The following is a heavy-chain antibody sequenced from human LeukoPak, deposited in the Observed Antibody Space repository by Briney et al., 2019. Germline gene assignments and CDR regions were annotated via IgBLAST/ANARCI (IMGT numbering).Heavy chain of an antibody. J-gene: IGHJ5*02. CDR3: AKLWFGESLFPGQAPSFDP. Sequence: ASVKVSCKASGGTFSSYAISWVRQAPGQGLEWMGGIIPIFGTANYAQKFQGRVTITADKSTSTAYMELSSLRAEDTAVYYCAKLWFGESLFPGQAPSFDPWGQGTLVTVSS. V-gene: IGHV1-69*06. CDR1: GGTFSSYA. D-gene: IGHD3-10*01. CDR2: IIPIFGTA.